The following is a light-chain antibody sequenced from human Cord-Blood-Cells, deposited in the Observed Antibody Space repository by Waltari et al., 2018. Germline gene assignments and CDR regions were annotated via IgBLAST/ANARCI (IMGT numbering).Light chain of an antibody. CDR2: EVS. J-gene: IGLJ3*02. CDR3: SSYAGSNNWV. CDR1: RSHVGGYNY. Sequence: QSALTQPPSASGSPGQSVTIPCTGTRSHVGGYNYVSWYQQHPGKAPKLMIYEVSKRPSGVPDRFSGSKSGNTASLTVSGLQAEDEADYYCSSYAGSNNWVFGGGTKLTVL. V-gene: IGLV2-8*01.